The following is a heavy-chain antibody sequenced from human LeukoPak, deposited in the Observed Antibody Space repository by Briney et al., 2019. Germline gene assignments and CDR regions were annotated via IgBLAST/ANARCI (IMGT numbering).Heavy chain of an antibody. J-gene: IGHJ5*02. CDR3: ATVVDVRGPNWFDP. Sequence: GASVKVSCKVSGYTLTELSMHWVRQAPGKGLEWMGGFDPEDGETIYAQKFQGRVTMTEDTSTDTAYMELSSLRSEDTAVYYCATVVDVRGPNWFDPWGQGTLVTVSS. V-gene: IGHV1-24*01. D-gene: IGHD3-10*02. CDR2: FDPEDGET. CDR1: GYTLTELS.